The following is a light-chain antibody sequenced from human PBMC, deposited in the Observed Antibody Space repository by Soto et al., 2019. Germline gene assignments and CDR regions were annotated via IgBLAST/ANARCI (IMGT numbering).Light chain of an antibody. CDR1: SSDVGGYNY. Sequence: QSALTQPASVSGSPGQSITISCTGTSSDVGGYNYVSCYQQHPGKAPKLMIYDVSNRPSGVSNRFSGSKSGNTASLTISGLQAEDEADYYCRSYTSSSTSEVFGTGTKVTVL. CDR3: RSYTSSSTSEV. V-gene: IGLV2-14*01. CDR2: DVS. J-gene: IGLJ1*01.